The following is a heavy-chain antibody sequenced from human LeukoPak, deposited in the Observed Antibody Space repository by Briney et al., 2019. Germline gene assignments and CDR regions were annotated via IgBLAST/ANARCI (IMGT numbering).Heavy chain of an antibody. J-gene: IGHJ3*01. V-gene: IGHV3-23*01. CDR1: GFTFTNYA. CDR2: IGASGADT. CDR3: ARRPRDTSGYYLGAFHD. D-gene: IGHD3-22*01. Sequence: GGSLRLFCAASGFTFTNYAMTWVRQAPGKGLEWVSVIGASGADTYYSDSVKGRFTVSRDNSQNTLFLHMSSLRAEDTAVYFCARRPRDTSGYYLGAFHDWGQGTTVTVSS.